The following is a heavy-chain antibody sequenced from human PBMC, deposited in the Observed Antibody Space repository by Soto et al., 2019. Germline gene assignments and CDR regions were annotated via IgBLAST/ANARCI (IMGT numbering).Heavy chain of an antibody. Sequence: LSLTFTVSGGSISSGDYYWSWIRQPPGKGLEYIGYIYYSGSSHYNPSLKSRVTISLDTSRNQFSLKLSSVTAADTAVYYCARAIVAKIGGMEVWGQGTTVIVS. V-gene: IGHV4-30-4*01. CDR1: GGSISSGDYY. CDR2: IYYSGSS. CDR3: ARAIVAKIGGMEV. J-gene: IGHJ6*02. D-gene: IGHD5-12*01.